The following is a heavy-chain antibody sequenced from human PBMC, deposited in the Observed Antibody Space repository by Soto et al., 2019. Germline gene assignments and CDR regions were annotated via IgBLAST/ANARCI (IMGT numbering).Heavy chain of an antibody. Sequence: QITLKESGPTLVKPTQTLTLTCTFSGFSLSTIAVGVGWIRQPPGKALEWVALIYWNDDQRYSPSLQNRLTITKDTSKNQVVLTMTNMDPVDRATYYCAYTHIIETTSGHNWFDPWGQGTLVTVSS. V-gene: IGHV2-5*01. J-gene: IGHJ5*02. CDR2: IYWNDDQ. CDR1: GFSLSTIAVG. CDR3: AYTHIIETTSGHNWFDP. D-gene: IGHD1-7*01.